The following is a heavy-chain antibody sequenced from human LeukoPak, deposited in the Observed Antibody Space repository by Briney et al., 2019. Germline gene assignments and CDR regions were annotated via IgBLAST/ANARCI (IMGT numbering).Heavy chain of an antibody. CDR2: INHSGST. CDR3: ARGRVWSGYYHWFDP. V-gene: IGHV4-34*01. J-gene: IGHJ5*02. CDR1: GGSFSGYY. D-gene: IGHD3-3*01. Sequence: PSETLSLTCAVYGGSFSGYYWSWIRQPPGKGLEWIGEINHSGSTNYNPSLKSRVTISVDTSKNQFSLKLSSVTAADTAVYYCARGRVWSGYYHWFDPWGQGTLVTVSS.